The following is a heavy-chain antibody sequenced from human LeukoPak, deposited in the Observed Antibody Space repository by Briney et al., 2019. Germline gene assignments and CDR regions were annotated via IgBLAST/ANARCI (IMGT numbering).Heavy chain of an antibody. CDR1: GFTFSSYA. Sequence: PGRSLRLSCAASGFTFSSYAMHWVRQAPGKGLEWVAVISYDGSNKYYADSVKGRFTISGDNSKNTLYLQMNRLRVEDTAVYYCAKVSNIGDSGTRDYWGQGTLVTVSS. D-gene: IGHD3-10*01. CDR3: AKVSNIGDSGTRDY. V-gene: IGHV3-30*04. J-gene: IGHJ4*02. CDR2: ISYDGSNK.